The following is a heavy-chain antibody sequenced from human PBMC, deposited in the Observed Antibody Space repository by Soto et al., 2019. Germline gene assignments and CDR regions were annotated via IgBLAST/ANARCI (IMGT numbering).Heavy chain of an antibody. CDR2: INHSGST. Sequence: SETLSLTCAVYGGPFSDHYWSWIRQTPGKGLEWIGEINHSGSTNYNPSFKSRVTISVDTSKNQFSLKLSSVTAADTAVYYCAKTGGYCSSTSCHDYWGQGTLVTVSS. J-gene: IGHJ4*02. CDR3: AKTGGYCSSTSCHDY. D-gene: IGHD2-2*01. CDR1: GGPFSDHY. V-gene: IGHV4-34*01.